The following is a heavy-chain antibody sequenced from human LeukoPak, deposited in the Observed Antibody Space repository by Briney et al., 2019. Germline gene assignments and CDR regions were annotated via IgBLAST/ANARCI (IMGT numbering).Heavy chain of an antibody. J-gene: IGHJ3*01. CDR3: GKDPNGDYLGAFDF. CDR1: GFTLSNYG. V-gene: IGHV3-23*01. CDR2: VRGSGYST. D-gene: IGHD4-17*01. Sequence: GGSPRLSCAASGFTLSNYGMAWVRQPPGKGLEWVAAVRGSGYSTSYADSVRGRFTISRDNSKNTLYLQMNSLRAEDTAVYYCGKDPNGDYLGAFDFWGQGTMVTASS.